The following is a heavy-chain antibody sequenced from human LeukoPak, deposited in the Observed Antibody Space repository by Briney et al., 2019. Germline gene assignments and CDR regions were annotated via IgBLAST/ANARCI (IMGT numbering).Heavy chain of an antibody. J-gene: IGHJ4*02. V-gene: IGHV4-4*07. CDR3: ARGRGITMVRGVLYDY. CDR1: GGSISSYY. Sequence: SETLSLTCTVSGGSISSYYWSWIRQPAGKGLEWIGRIYTSGNTNYNPSLKSRLTMSVDTSKNQFSLKLSSVTAADTAVYYCARGRGITMVRGVLYDYWGQGTLVTVSS. CDR2: IYTSGNT. D-gene: IGHD3-10*01.